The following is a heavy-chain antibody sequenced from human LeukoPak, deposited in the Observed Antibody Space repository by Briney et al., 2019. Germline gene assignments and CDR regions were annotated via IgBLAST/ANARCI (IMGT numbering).Heavy chain of an antibody. J-gene: IGHJ4*02. D-gene: IGHD1-1*01. CDR3: ARDQGTTGTTEGFDY. CDR2: ISHRGNP. CDR1: GGSFTDYC. Sequence: SETLSLTCTVYGGSFTDYCWGWVRQTPGKGLEWIGDISHRGNPNYNPSLKSRVTISVDKSKNQFSLKLSSVTAADTAVYYCARDQGTTGTTEGFDYWGQGTLVTVSS. V-gene: IGHV4-34*01.